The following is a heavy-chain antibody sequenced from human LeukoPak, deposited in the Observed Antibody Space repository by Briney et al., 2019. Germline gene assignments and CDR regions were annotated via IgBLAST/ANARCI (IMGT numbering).Heavy chain of an antibody. V-gene: IGHV3-33*01. D-gene: IGHD3-22*01. CDR1: GFTFSSYG. Sequence: GRSLRLSCAASGFTFSSYGMHWVRQAPGKGLEWVAVIWYDGSNKYYADSVKGRFTISRDNSKNTLYLQMNSLRAEDTAVYYCAREGSRYYYDSTPRQAAFDIWGQGTMVTVSS. CDR2: IWYDGSNK. J-gene: IGHJ3*02. CDR3: AREGSRYYYDSTPRQAAFDI.